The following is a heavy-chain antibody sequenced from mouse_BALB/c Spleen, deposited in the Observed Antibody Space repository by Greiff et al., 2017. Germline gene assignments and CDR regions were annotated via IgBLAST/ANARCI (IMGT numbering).Heavy chain of an antibody. J-gene: IGHJ1*01. D-gene: IGHD2-2*01. CDR2: ISSGGSN. CDR3: ARGYGYDDWYFDV. CDR1: GFTFSSYA. V-gene: IGHV5-6-5*01. Sequence: DVKLVEPGAGLVKPGGSLKLSCAASGFTFSSYAMSWVRQTPEKRLEWVASISSGGSNYYPDSVKGRFTISRDNARNILYLQMSSLRSEDTAMYYCARGYGYDDWYFDVWGAGTTVTVSS.